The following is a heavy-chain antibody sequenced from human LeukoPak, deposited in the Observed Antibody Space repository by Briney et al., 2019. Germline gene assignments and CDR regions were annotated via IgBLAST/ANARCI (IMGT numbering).Heavy chain of an antibody. CDR3: ARDSGRSGWWNHFFDY. V-gene: IGHV6-1*01. J-gene: IGHJ4*02. Sequence: SQTLSLTCAISGDSVSSHSAAWNWIRQSPSRGLEWLGRTYYRSKYYHDYAPSVKGRLTFSPDTSKNQFSLHLNSVTPDDTAVYYCARDSGRSGWWNHFFDYWGQGTLVTVSS. CDR1: GDSVSSHSAA. CDR2: TYYRSKYYH. D-gene: IGHD6-19*01.